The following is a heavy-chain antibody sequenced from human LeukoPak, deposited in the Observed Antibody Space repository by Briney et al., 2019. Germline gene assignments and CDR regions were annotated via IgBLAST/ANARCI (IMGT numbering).Heavy chain of an antibody. V-gene: IGHV3-66*02. CDR1: GFIFRNYA. CDR3: ARAVNGGSSFDY. CDR2: IYSGGST. D-gene: IGHD2-8*01. Sequence: PGGSLRLSCAASGFIFRNYAMSWVRQAPGKGLEWVSVIYSGGSTYYADSVKGRFTISRDNSKNTLYLRMNSLRAEDTAVYYCARAVNGGSSFDYWGQGTLVTVSS. J-gene: IGHJ4*02.